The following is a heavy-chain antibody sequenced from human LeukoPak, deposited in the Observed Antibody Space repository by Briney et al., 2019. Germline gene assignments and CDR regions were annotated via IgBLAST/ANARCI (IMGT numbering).Heavy chain of an antibody. J-gene: IGHJ4*02. CDR2: INHSGTT. V-gene: IGHV4-34*01. CDR3: ARHGHHGDHDY. CDR1: GGPFSGYY. Sequence: SETLSLTCAVYGGPFSGYYWSWIRQSPGKGLEWIGEINHSGTTNYNPSLKSRVTISVDTSKNQFSLKLTSVTAADTAVYYCARHGHHGDHDYWGQGTLVTVSS. D-gene: IGHD2-21*02.